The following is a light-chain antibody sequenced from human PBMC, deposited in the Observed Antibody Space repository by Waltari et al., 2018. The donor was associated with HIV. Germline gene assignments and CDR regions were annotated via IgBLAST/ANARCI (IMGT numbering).Light chain of an antibody. CDR2: KDS. Sequence: SYELTQPPAVSVSPGQTARITCSGDALPKQYAYWYQQKSGQAPLLGIYKDSARPSGIPERISGSSSGTTVTLTITGVQAEDEADYYCQSADTSGDYVVFGGGTKLTV. CDR3: QSADTSGDYVV. V-gene: IGLV3-25*03. CDR1: ALPKQY. J-gene: IGLJ2*01.